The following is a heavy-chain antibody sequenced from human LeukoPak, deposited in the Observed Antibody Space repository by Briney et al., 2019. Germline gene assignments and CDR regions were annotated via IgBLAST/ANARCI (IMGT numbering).Heavy chain of an antibody. CDR2: ISDGTSTM. CDR1: GFTFSTYC. J-gene: IGHJ4*02. CDR3: VARGGWARFDY. V-gene: IGHV3-48*04. Sequence: GGSLRLSCAASGFTFSTYCMNWIRQAPGKGLEWVAYISDGTSTMYYTDSVKGRFTISRDDATNSLYLEMKSLRAEDTAVYYCVARGGWARFDYWGQGTLVTVSS. D-gene: IGHD6-19*01.